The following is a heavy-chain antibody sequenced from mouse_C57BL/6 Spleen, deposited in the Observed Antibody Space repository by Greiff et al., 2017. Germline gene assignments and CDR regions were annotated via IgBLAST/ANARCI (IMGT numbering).Heavy chain of an antibody. Sequence: QVQLQQSGAELVKPGASVKISCKASGYAFSSYWMNWVKQRPGKGLEWIGQIYTGDGDTNYHGKFKGKATLTADKSSSTAYMQLSSLTSEDSAVYFGARGYEAYAMDYWGQGTSVTVSS. V-gene: IGHV1-80*01. CDR2: IYTGDGDT. CDR3: ARGYEAYAMDY. CDR1: GYAFSSYW. D-gene: IGHD2-2*01. J-gene: IGHJ4*01.